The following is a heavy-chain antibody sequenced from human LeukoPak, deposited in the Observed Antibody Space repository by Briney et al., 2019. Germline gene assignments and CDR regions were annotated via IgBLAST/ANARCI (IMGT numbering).Heavy chain of an antibody. CDR1: GFTFSSYS. V-gene: IGHV3-21*01. CDR3: ARSNSSGYYHPGVPDY. D-gene: IGHD3-22*01. CDR2: ISSSSSYI. J-gene: IGHJ4*02. Sequence: PGGSLRLSCAASGFTFSSYSMNWVRQAPGKGLEWVSSISSSSSYIYYADSVKGRFTISRDNAKNSLYLQMNSLRAEDTAVYYCARSNSSGYYHPGVPDYWGQGTLVTVSS.